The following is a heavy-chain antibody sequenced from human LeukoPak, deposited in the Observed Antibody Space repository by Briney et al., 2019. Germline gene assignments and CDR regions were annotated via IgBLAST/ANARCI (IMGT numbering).Heavy chain of an antibody. Sequence: GGSLRLSCAASGFTFSSYWMSWVRQAPGKGLGWVANIKQDGSEKYYVDSVKGRFTISRDNAKNSLYLQMNSLRAEDTAVYYCARDSAMDTLDYWGQGTLVTVSS. CDR2: IKQDGSEK. V-gene: IGHV3-7*01. J-gene: IGHJ4*02. CDR1: GFTFSSYW. D-gene: IGHD5-18*01. CDR3: ARDSAMDTLDY.